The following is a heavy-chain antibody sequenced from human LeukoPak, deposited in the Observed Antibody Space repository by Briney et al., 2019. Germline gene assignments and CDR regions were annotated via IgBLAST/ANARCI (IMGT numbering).Heavy chain of an antibody. J-gene: IGHJ4*02. D-gene: IGHD5-24*01. V-gene: IGHV3-74*01. Sequence: PGGSLRLSCEASGFNFNAHWMHWVRQAPGKGLVWVSRISPNGHNTNYADSVKGRFTLSRDAAKSTLYLQLTSLRDEDTAVYYCARAPGDGSHGNFDSWGQGTLVTVSS. CDR3: ARAPGDGSHGNFDS. CDR2: ISPNGHNT. CDR1: GFNFNAHW.